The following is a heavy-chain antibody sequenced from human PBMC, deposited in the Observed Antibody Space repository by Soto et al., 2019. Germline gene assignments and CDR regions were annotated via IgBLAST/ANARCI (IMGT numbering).Heavy chain of an antibody. Sequence: GGSLRPSCAASGITISNYPMSWVRQAPGKGLDWVSGISGSGDRTYYADSAKGRFTISKDISRNSLSLQLDSLGVEDTAVYFCVKDDGGYPSTAPHWGQGTLVTVSS. CDR2: ISGSGDRT. CDR1: GITISNYP. V-gene: IGHV3-23*01. CDR3: VKDDGGYPSTAPH. D-gene: IGHD3-22*01. J-gene: IGHJ4*02.